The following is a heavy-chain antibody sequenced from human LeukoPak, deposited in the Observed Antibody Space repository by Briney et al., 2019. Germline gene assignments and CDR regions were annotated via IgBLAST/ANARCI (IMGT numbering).Heavy chain of an antibody. CDR2: SSGDGGNT. CDR1: VFSLRSFA. Sequence: VGSLRLSCAASVFSLRSFAVSWVRQAPGKGLEWVSASSGDGGNTDSANSVKGRFPISRDNSKNTIYLQLNSLRADDTAVYYCAKQGRNDFVDSWGQGTLVTVSS. J-gene: IGHJ4*02. V-gene: IGHV3-23*01. CDR3: AKQGRNDFVDS. D-gene: IGHD3-3*01.